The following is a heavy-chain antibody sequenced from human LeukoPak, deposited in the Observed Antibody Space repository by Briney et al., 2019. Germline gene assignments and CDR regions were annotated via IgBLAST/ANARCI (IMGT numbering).Heavy chain of an antibody. V-gene: IGHV5-51*01. CDR2: IYPGDSDT. CDR1: GYSFTSYW. CDR3: ARVLYGSGYYYGMDV. D-gene: IGHD3-16*01. J-gene: IGHJ6*04. Sequence: GESLKISCKGSGYSFTSYWIGWVRQMPEKGLEWMGIIYPGDSDTRYSPSFQGQVTISADKSISTAYLQWSSLKASDTAMYYCARVLYGSGYYYGMDVWGKGTTVTVSS.